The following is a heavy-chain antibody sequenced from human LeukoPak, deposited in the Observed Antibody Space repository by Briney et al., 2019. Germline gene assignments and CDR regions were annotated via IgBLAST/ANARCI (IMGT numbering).Heavy chain of an antibody. CDR2: VNSDGSST. V-gene: IGHV3-74*01. D-gene: IGHD2-21*02. Sequence: GGSLRLSCAASGFTFSSNWMHWVRQVPGKGLVWLSRVNSDGSSTYYADSVRGRFTISRDNAKNTLYLQMSSLRAEDSAVYYCATGLVTASNFYYYFMDVWGKGTTVTVSS. J-gene: IGHJ6*03. CDR3: ATGLVTASNFYYYFMDV. CDR1: GFTFSSNW.